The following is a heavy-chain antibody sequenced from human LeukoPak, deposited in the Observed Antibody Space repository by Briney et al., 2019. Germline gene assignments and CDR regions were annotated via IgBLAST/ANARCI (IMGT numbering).Heavy chain of an antibody. D-gene: IGHD3-22*01. Sequence: SETLSLTCTVSGGSISNGGYYWSWIRQLPGKGLEWIGYIYYSGGTHYNPSLKSRVTMSVDTSKIQFSLKLSSVTAADTAVYYCARTCYYDSSGKGFDYWGQGTLVTVSS. CDR2: IYYSGGT. CDR1: GGSISNGGYY. CDR3: ARTCYYDSSGKGFDY. V-gene: IGHV4-31*03. J-gene: IGHJ4*02.